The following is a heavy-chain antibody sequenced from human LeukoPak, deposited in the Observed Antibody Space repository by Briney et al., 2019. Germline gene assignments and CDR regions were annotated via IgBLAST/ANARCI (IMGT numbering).Heavy chain of an antibody. CDR1: GGSISSGGYY. V-gene: IGHV4-31*03. J-gene: IGHJ4*02. CDR3: ARSSYDFWSGVKYYFDY. Sequence: PSQTLSLTCTVSGGSISSGGYYWSWIRQHPGKGLECIGYIYYSGSTYYNPSLKSRVTISVDTSKNQFSLKLSSVTAADTAVYYCARSSYDFWSGVKYYFDYWGQGTLVTVSS. CDR2: IYYSGST. D-gene: IGHD3-3*01.